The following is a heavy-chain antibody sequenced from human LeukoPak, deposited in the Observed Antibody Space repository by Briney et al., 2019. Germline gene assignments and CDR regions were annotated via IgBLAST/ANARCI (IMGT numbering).Heavy chain of an antibody. CDR2: IYTSGST. J-gene: IGHJ4*02. Sequence: PSQTLSLTCTVSGGSISSGSYDWRWIRQPAGKGLEWIGRIYTSGSTNYNPSLKSRVTISVDTSKNQFSLKLSSVTAADTAVYYCARDSGSYYGVDYWGQGTLVTVSS. V-gene: IGHV4-61*02. CDR1: GGSISSGSYD. D-gene: IGHD1-26*01. CDR3: ARDSGSYYGVDY.